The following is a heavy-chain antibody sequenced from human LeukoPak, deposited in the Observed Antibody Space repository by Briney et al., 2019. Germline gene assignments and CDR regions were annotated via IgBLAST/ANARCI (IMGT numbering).Heavy chain of an antibody. CDR2: ISTYNGDT. J-gene: IGHJ5*02. CDR3: VRGILSDDTLTGP. D-gene: IGHD3-9*01. Sequence: GASVKVSCKTSGYTFSSYGINWVRQAPGQGLEWMGWISTYNGDTHYVQNLQGRVTMTTDTSTSTAYMELRSLTSDDTAVYYCVRGILSDDTLTGPWGQGTLVTVSS. V-gene: IGHV1-18*01. CDR1: GYTFSSYG.